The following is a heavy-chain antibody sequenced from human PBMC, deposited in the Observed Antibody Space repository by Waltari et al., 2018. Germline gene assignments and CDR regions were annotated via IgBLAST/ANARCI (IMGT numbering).Heavy chain of an antibody. Sequence: QVQLQESGPGLVKPSETLSLTCTVSGGSISSYYWSWIRQPPGKGLEWIGYIYYSGSTNYNPSLKSRVTISVDTSKNQFSLKLSSVTAADTAVYYCARATYYDFWSGYHNWFDPWGQGTLVTVSS. V-gene: IGHV4-59*01. J-gene: IGHJ5*02. CDR2: IYYSGST. CDR1: GGSISSYY. CDR3: ARATYYDFWSGYHNWFDP. D-gene: IGHD3-3*01.